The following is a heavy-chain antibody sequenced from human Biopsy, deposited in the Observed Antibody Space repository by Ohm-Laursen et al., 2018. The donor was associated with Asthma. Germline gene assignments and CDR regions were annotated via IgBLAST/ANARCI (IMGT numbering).Heavy chain of an antibody. CDR1: GFTFSSYA. Sequence: SLRLSCSVSGFTFSSYAMSWVRHAPGKGLDGVSAISGSGGSTYYADSVKGRFTISRDNSKNTLYLQMNSLRAEDTAVYYCAKAIHGDPVDAFDIWGQGTMVTVSS. CDR3: AKAIHGDPVDAFDI. CDR2: ISGSGGST. D-gene: IGHD4-17*01. V-gene: IGHV3-23*01. J-gene: IGHJ3*02.